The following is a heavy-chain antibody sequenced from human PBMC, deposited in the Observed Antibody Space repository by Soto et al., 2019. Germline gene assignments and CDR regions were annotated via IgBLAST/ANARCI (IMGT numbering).Heavy chain of an antibody. CDR2: IYSSGST. D-gene: IGHD6-19*01. CDR1: GDSVSTGSKY. J-gene: IGHJ4*02. CDR3: ARSGGGSGWL. V-gene: IGHV4-61*01. Sequence: SETLSLTCTVSGDSVSTGSKYWSWSRQPPGRPLEWIAYIYSSGSTNYNPSLKSRVTISRDTSKNQFSLKMTSVTAEDTAVYYCARSGGGSGWLGGQGTLVTVSS.